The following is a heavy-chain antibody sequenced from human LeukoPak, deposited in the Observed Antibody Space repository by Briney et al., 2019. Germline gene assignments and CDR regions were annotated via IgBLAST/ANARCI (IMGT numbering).Heavy chain of an antibody. V-gene: IGHV4-34*01. Sequence: PSETLSLTCAVYGGSFSGYYWSWIRQPPGKGLEWIGEINHSGSTNYNPSLKSRATISVDTSKNQFSLKLSSVTAADTAVYYCARSQGGSSDYWGQGTLVTVSS. J-gene: IGHJ4*02. D-gene: IGHD5-12*01. CDR3: ARSQGGSSDY. CDR1: GGSFSGYY. CDR2: INHSGST.